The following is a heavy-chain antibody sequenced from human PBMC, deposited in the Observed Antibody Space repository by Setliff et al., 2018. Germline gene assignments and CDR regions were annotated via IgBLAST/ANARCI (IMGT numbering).Heavy chain of an antibody. V-gene: IGHV4-39*07. CDR3: ARVDFTMIQGVLGL. J-gene: IGHJ1*01. CDR2: VYYSGYT. Sequence: ASETLSLTCNVSGGSVSSTSHYWGWIRQSPGKGMEWIGSVYYSGYTYYNPSLQSRVTISVDMSKNQFSMKLTSVTAADTAVYYCARVDFTMIQGVLGLWGQGTLVTVSS. D-gene: IGHD3-10*01. CDR1: GGSVSSTSHY.